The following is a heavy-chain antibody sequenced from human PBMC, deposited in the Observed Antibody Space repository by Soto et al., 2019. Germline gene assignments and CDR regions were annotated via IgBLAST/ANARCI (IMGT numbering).Heavy chain of an antibody. CDR2: IYYSGNI. CDR3: ALRGTYCGGDCYAFDV. V-gene: IGHV4-61*01. J-gene: IGHJ3*01. D-gene: IGHD2-21*02. CDR1: GGSIIRNSYY. Sequence: SETLSLTCTVSGGSIIRNSYYWSWVRQPPGKGLEWVGFIYYSGNINYNPSLKSRVTISVDTSKNQFSLKLSSVTAADTAVYYCALRGTYCGGDCYAFDVWGQGTMVTVSS.